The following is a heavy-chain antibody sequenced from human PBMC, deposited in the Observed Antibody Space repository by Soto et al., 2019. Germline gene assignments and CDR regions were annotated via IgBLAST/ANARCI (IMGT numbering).Heavy chain of an antibody. CDR3: ARGRLPSAIFDWFDP. CDR2: IWSDGSTE. D-gene: IGHD2-2*01. J-gene: IGHJ5*02. CDR1: GFTFDRYG. V-gene: IGHV3-33*01. Sequence: GGSLRLSCAASGFTFDRYGMHWVRQAPGKGLDWVAVIWSDGSTEYYADSVKGRFTVSRDNSKNTMYLQMNSLRGEDTGVYYCARGRLPSAIFDWFDPWGQGTMVTVYS.